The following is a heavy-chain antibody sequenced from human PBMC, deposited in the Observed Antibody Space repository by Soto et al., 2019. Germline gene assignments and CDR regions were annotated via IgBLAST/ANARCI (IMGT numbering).Heavy chain of an antibody. J-gene: IGHJ4*02. CDR3: ASRYLY. D-gene: IGHD3-16*02. V-gene: IGHV4-30-4*01. Sequence: SLTCTVSGDSISNGDYYWSWIRQPPGRGLEWIGYIDSSGSTYYNPSLKSRLTMSVDMSKNQFSLRLTSVTAADTAVYYCASRYLYWGQGLLVTV. CDR1: GDSISNGDYY. CDR2: IDSSGST.